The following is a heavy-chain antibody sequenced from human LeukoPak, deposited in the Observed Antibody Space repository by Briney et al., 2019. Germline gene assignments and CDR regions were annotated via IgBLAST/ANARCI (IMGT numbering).Heavy chain of an antibody. D-gene: IGHD3-9*01. CDR1: GFTFDDYG. Sequence: GGSLRLSCAASGFTFDDYGMSWVRQAPGKGLEWVSGINWNGGSTGYADSVKGRFTISRDNAKNSLYLQMNSLRAEDTALYHCARGCPDDILTPDYYYGMDVWGQGTTVTVSS. CDR2: INWNGGST. CDR3: ARGCPDDILTPDYYYGMDV. J-gene: IGHJ6*02. V-gene: IGHV3-20*01.